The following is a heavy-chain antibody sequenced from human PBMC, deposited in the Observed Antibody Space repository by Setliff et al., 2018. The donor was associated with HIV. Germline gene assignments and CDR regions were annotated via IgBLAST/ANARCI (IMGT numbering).Heavy chain of an antibody. CDR3: ARVSCSSWYSIPRYYYYSMDV. V-gene: IGHV4-4*07. Sequence: SETLSLTCTVSDDSTSSNYWSWIRQSAGKGLEWVGRIYTGGRTNYNPSLKGRVTMSVDTSKNQFSLRLRSVTAADTAVYYCARVSCSSWYSIPRYYYYSMDVWGNGTTVTVS. CDR2: IYTGGRT. D-gene: IGHD6-13*01. J-gene: IGHJ6*03. CDR1: DDSTSSNY.